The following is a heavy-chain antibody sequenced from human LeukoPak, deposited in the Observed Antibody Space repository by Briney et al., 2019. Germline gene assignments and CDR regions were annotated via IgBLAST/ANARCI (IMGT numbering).Heavy chain of an antibody. J-gene: IGHJ4*02. Sequence: GGSLRLSCAASGFTFSSYSMNWVRQAPGKGLEWVSSISSSSSYIYYADSVKGRFTISRDNAKNSLYLQMNSLRAEDTAVYYCARDPENWNDVGFDYWGQGTLVTVSS. CDR3: ARDPENWNDVGFDY. CDR1: GFTFSSYS. V-gene: IGHV3-21*01. CDR2: ISSSSSYI. D-gene: IGHD1-1*01.